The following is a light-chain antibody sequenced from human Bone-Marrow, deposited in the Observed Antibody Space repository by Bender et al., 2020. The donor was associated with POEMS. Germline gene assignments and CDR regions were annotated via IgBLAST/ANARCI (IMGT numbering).Light chain of an antibody. CDR2: DVT. CDR1: SSDVGSYNL. J-gene: IGLJ2*01. Sequence: QSALTQPASVSGSPGQSITISCTGTSSDVGSYNLVSWYQHHPGKAPKLMIYDVTNRPSGVSDRFSGSKSGNTASLTISGLQTEDEADYYCSSYTRSSTLVLFGGGTKLTVL. CDR3: SSYTRSSTLVL. V-gene: IGLV2-14*02.